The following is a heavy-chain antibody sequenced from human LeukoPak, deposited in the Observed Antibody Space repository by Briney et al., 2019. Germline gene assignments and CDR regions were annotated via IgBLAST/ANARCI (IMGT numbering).Heavy chain of an antibody. CDR3: ARGDCSSTSCPPDY. Sequence: SSETLSLTCAVYGGSFSGYYWSWIRQPPGKGREWLGEINHSGGTNYNPSLKSRVTISVDTSKNQFSLKLSSVTAADTAVYYCARGDCSSTSCPPDYWGQGTLVTVSS. D-gene: IGHD2-2*01. J-gene: IGHJ4*02. CDR2: INHSGGT. V-gene: IGHV4-34*01. CDR1: GGSFSGYY.